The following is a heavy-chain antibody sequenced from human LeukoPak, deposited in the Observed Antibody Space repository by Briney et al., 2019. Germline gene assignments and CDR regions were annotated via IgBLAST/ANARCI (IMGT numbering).Heavy chain of an antibody. CDR3: ARGKLTKYFQH. V-gene: IGHV1-69*06. D-gene: IGHD1-7*01. CDR1: GGTFSSYA. Sequence: SLNVSCTASGGTFSSYAISWVRQAPGQGLEWMGGIIPIFGTANYAQKFQGRVTITADKSTSTAYMELTSLRSEDTAVYYCARGKLTKYFQHWGQGTLVTVSS. J-gene: IGHJ1*01. CDR2: IIPIFGTA.